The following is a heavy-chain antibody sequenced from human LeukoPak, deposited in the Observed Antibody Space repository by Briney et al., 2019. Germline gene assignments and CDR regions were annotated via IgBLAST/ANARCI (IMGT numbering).Heavy chain of an antibody. J-gene: IGHJ3*02. CDR1: GGSISSYY. D-gene: IGHD3-22*01. Sequence: PSETLSLTCTVSGGSISSYYWSWIRQPAGKGLEWIGRIYTSGSTNYNPSLKSRVTMSVDTSKNQFSLKLSSVTAADTAVYYCAREDRYDSSGYAFDIWGQGTMVTVSS. CDR3: AREDRYDSSGYAFDI. V-gene: IGHV4-4*07. CDR2: IYTSGST.